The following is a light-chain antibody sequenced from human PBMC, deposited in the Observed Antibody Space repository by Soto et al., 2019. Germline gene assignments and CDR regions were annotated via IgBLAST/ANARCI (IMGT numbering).Light chain of an antibody. Sequence: DIQMTQSPSPLSASVGDRVTTTCRASQSISSWLAWYQQKPGKAPKLLIYDASSLESGVPSRFSGSGSGTEFTLTISSLQPDDFATYYCQQYNSYPTFGQGTKVEIK. CDR3: QQYNSYPT. CDR2: DAS. J-gene: IGKJ1*01. CDR1: QSISSW. V-gene: IGKV1-5*01.